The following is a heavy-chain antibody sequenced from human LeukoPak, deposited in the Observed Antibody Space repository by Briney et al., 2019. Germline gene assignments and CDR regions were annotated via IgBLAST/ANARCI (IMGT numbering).Heavy chain of an antibody. V-gene: IGHV3-11*01. CDR1: GFTFSGYY. J-gene: IGHJ4*02. D-gene: IGHD3-22*01. Sequence: PGGSLRLSCAVSGFTFSGYYMSWIRQAPGKGLEWTSYITTSATTIYYADSVKGRFTMSRDNAKNSLYLQMNSLRAEDTAVYYCARVGPRITMIVVVLAWGYYFDYWGQGTLVTVSS. CDR3: ARVGPRITMIVVVLAWGYYFDY. CDR2: ITTSATTI.